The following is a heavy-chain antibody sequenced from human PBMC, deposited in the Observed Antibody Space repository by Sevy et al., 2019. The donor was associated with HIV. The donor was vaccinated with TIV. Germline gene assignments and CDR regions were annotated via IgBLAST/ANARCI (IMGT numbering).Heavy chain of an antibody. CDR3: AKDVRFLEWLLNSGNYFDY. V-gene: IGHV3-30*04. CDR1: GFTFSGYA. Sequence: GGSLRLSCAASGFTFSGYAMHWVRQAPGKGLEWLAVISYDGSIKYYTDSVKGRFTISRDNSKNTLYLQMNSLRAEDTAVYYCAKDVRFLEWLLNSGNYFDYWGQGTLVTVSS. CDR2: ISYDGSIK. D-gene: IGHD3-3*01. J-gene: IGHJ4*02.